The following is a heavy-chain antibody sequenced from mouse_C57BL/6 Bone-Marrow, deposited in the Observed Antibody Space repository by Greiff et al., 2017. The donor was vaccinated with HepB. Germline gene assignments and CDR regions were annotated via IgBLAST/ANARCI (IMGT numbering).Heavy chain of an antibody. CDR3: ARWVYGSSNFDY. D-gene: IGHD1-1*01. CDR1: GYTFTSYW. Sequence: QVQLQQSGTELVKPGASVKLSCKASGYTFTSYWMHWVKQRPGQGLEWIGNINPSNGGTNYNEKFKSKATLTVDKSSSTAYMQLSSLTSEDSAVYYCARWVYGSSNFDYWGQGTTLTVSS. CDR2: INPSNGGT. J-gene: IGHJ2*01. V-gene: IGHV1-53*01.